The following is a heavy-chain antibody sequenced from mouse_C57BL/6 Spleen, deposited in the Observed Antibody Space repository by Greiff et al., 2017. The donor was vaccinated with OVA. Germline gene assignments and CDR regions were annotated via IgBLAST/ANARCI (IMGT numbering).Heavy chain of an antibody. CDR3: TVGYYYGISGFAY. D-gene: IGHD1-1*01. CDR2: IYPGNSDT. CDR1: GYTFTSYW. J-gene: IGHJ3*01. Sequence: VQLQQSGTVLVRPGASVKMSCKTSGYTFTSYWMHWVKQRPGQGLEWIGAIYPGNSDTSYNQKFKGKAKLTAVTSASTAYMELSSLTNEDSAVYYCTVGYYYGISGFAYWGQGTLVTVSA. V-gene: IGHV1-5*01.